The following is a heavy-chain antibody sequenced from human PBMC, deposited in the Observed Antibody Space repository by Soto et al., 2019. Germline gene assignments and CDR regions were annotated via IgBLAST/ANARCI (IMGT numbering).Heavy chain of an antibody. CDR2: IYYSGST. CDR1: GGSISSYY. D-gene: IGHD6-19*01. Sequence: SETLSLTCTVSGGSISSYYWSWIRQPPGKGLEWIGYIYYSGSTNYNPSLKSRVTISVDTSKNQFSLKLSSVTAADTAVYYCARHKQWLGTFDHWGQGTLVTVSS. J-gene: IGHJ4*02. CDR3: ARHKQWLGTFDH. V-gene: IGHV4-59*08.